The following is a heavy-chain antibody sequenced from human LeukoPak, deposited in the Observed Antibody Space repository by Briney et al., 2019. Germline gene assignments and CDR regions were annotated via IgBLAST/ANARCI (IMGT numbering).Heavy chain of an antibody. Sequence: TGGSLRLSCAASGFTFSDYYMSWIRQAPGKGLEWVSYISSSGSTIYYADSVKGRFTISRDNAKNSLYLQMNSLRAEDTAVYYCARDSVRGSYPYYFDYWGQGTLVTVSS. V-gene: IGHV3-11*04. CDR3: ARDSVRGSYPYYFDY. CDR2: ISSSGSTI. CDR1: GFTFSDYY. J-gene: IGHJ4*02. D-gene: IGHD1-26*01.